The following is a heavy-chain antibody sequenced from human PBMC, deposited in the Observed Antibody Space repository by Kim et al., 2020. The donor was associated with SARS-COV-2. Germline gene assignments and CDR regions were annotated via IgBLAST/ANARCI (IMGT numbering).Heavy chain of an antibody. CDR2: IYYSGST. Sequence: SETLSLTCTVSGGSISSYYWSWIRQPPGKGLEWIGYIYYSGSTNYNPSLKSRVTISVETSKNQFSLKMRSVTAADTAAYYCARGKDWFNPGGKGTLVT. CDR3: ARGKDWFNP. J-gene: IGHJ5*02. CDR1: GGSISSYY. V-gene: IGHV4-59*01.